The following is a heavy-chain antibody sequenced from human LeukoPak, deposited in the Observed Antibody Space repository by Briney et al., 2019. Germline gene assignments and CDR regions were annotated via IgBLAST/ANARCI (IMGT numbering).Heavy chain of an antibody. D-gene: IGHD1-26*01. CDR3: AAGEILRLRYYFDY. V-gene: IGHV4-39*07. Sequence: SETLSLTCTVSGGSISSSSYYWGWIRQPPGKGLEWIGTIHYSGSTYYNPSLKSRVTISVDTSKNQFSLKLSSVTAADTAVYYCAAGEILRLRYYFDYWGQGTLVTVSS. J-gene: IGHJ4*02. CDR2: IHYSGST. CDR1: GGSISSSSYY.